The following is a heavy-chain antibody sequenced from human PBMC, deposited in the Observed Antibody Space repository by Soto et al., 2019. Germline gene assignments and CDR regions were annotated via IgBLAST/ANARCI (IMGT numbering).Heavy chain of an antibody. CDR2: IYPGDSDT. D-gene: IGHD4-17*01. CDR1: GYSFTSYW. J-gene: IGHJ3*02. Sequence: PGESLKISCKGSGYSFTSYWIGWVRQMPGKGLEWMGIIYPGDSDTRYSPSFQGQVTISADKSISTAYLQWSSLKASDTAMYYCARHRGGDYAANAFDIWGQGTMVTVSS. CDR3: ARHRGGDYAANAFDI. V-gene: IGHV5-51*01.